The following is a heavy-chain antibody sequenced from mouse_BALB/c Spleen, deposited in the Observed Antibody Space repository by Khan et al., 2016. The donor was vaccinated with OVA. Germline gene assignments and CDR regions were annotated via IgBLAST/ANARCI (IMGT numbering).Heavy chain of an antibody. CDR3: GRKDYYDYDPFPY. CDR2: INYSGNT. D-gene: IGHD2-4*01. CDR1: GYSITSEYA. Sequence: VQLKESGPGLVKPSQSLSLTCTVTGYSITSEYAWYWIRQFPGNKLEWMGYINYSGNTRFNPSLKSRTSITRDTSKNQFFLQLNSVTTEDTATYYCGRKDYYDYDPFPYWGQGTLVTVSA. V-gene: IGHV3-2*02. J-gene: IGHJ3*01.